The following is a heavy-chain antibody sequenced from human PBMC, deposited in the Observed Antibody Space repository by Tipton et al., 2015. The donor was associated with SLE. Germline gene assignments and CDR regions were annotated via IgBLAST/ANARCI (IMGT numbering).Heavy chain of an antibody. V-gene: IGHV4-59*01. CDR3: ARALLEDSNGALDI. Sequence: TLSLTCTVSGGSISSYCWCWIRQPPGKGLEWIGYIYYSGSTNYNPSLKRRVTISVDTSKNQFSLKLSSVTAADTAGYYCARALLEDSNGALDIWGQGTMVTVSA. CDR2: IYYSGST. D-gene: IGHD2-21*01. J-gene: IGHJ3*02. CDR1: GGSISSYC.